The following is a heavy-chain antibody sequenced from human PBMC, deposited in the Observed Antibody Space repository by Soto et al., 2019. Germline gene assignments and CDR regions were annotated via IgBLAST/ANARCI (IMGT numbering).Heavy chain of an antibody. CDR1: GFSLTSYS. CDR2: ITRRSSPI. V-gene: IGHV3-48*02. D-gene: IGHD1-26*01. Sequence: GGSRRLSFAASGFSLTSYSMNWVRQAPGKARGWVSYITRRSSPIYYADSVKGRFTISRGNAKSSLYLQLHSLRDDDTAVYYCARDPHSLDYWGPGTLVTVSS. J-gene: IGHJ4*02. CDR3: ARDPHSLDY.